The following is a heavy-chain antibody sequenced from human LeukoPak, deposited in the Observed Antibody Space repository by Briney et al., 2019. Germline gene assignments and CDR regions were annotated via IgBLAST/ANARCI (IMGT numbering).Heavy chain of an antibody. V-gene: IGHV3-23*01. Sequence: GGSLRLSCAASGFTFSSYAMSWVRQAPGRGLEGVSAISGSGGSTYYAAPVKGRFTISRDNSKNTLYLQMNSLRAEDTAVYYCAKVGVATVVTRYYYYMDVWGKGTTVTVSS. CDR3: AKVGVATVVTRYYYYMDV. CDR1: GFTFSSYA. CDR2: ISGSGGST. J-gene: IGHJ6*03. D-gene: IGHD4-23*01.